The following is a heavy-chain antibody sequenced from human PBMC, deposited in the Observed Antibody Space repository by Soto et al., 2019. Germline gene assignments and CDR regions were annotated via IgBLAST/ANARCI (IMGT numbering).Heavy chain of an antibody. CDR1: GFTCRNFG. V-gene: IGHV3-30*03. D-gene: IGHD2-21*02. Sequence: GGALRLSCAASGFTCRNFGMHWVRQAPGKGLEWVAVISYAGTNKYYADSVKGRFTISRDNSKNTLYLQITSLRAEDTAVYYCATAVPPFVVVTASDYWGQGTLVTVSS. J-gene: IGHJ4*02. CDR2: ISYAGTNK. CDR3: ATAVPPFVVVTASDY.